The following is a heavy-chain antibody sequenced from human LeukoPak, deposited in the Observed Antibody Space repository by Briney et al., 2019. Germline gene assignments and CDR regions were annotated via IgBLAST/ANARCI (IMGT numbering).Heavy chain of an antibody. V-gene: IGHV4-34*01. CDR3: ARGYYYGSGSYDRGFDP. J-gene: IGHJ5*02. D-gene: IGHD3-10*01. Sequence: SETLSLTCAVYGGSFSGYYWSWIRQPPGKGLEWIGEINHSGSTKYNPSLRSRVTISVDTSKNQFSLKLSSVTAADTAVYYCARGYYYGSGSYDRGFDPWGQGTLVTVSS. CDR1: GGSFSGYY. CDR2: INHSGST.